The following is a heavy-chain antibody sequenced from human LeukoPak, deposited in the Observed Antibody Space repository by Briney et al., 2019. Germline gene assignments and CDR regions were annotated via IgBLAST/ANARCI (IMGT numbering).Heavy chain of an antibody. CDR2: IWYDGSNK. Sequence: GGSLRLSCAASGFTFSSYGMHWVRQAPGKGLEWVAVIWYDGSNKYYADSVKGRFTISRDNSKNTLNLQMNSLRAEDTAVYYCARGPGGYYYYGMDVWGQGTTVTVSS. V-gene: IGHV3-33*01. J-gene: IGHJ6*02. CDR1: GFTFSSYG. CDR3: ARGPGGYYYYGMDV. D-gene: IGHD1-26*01.